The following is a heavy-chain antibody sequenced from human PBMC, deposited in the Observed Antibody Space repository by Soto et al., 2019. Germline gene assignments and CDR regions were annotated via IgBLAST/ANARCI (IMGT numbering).Heavy chain of an antibody. V-gene: IGHV4-34*01. D-gene: IGHD3-10*01. CDR3: ASGGSSSYYYYYYMEV. J-gene: IGHJ6*03. CDR2: INHSGST. Sequence: ASQPLSLTWAVEGGSCVGYYGIWISQPPEKGLEWIGEINHSGSTNYNPSLKSRVTISVDTSKNQFSLKLSSVTAADTAVYYCASGGSSSYYYYYYMEVWGKGTTVTVSS. CDR1: GGSCVGYY.